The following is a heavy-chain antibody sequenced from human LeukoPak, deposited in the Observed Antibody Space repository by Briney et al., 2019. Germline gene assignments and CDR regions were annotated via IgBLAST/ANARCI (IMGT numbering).Heavy chain of an antibody. Sequence: SETLSLTCTVSGGSISSYYWSWIRQPPGKGLEWIGYIYYSGSTNYNPSLKSRVTISVDTSKNQFSLKLSSVTAADTAVYYCARHYVEMATLNAFDIWGQGTMVTVSS. D-gene: IGHD5-24*01. CDR2: IYYSGST. J-gene: IGHJ3*02. CDR1: GGSISSYY. V-gene: IGHV4-59*08. CDR3: ARHYVEMATLNAFDI.